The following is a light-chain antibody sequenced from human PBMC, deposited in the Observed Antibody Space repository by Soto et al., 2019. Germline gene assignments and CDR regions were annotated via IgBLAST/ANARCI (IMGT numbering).Light chain of an antibody. Sequence: QSVLTRTPSASGSPGQSVTISCTGTSSDVGGYNYVSWYQQHPGKAPKLMIYEVSKRPSGVPDRFSGSKSGNTASLTVSGRQTEDEADYYCSSYAGSDNFVVFGGGTKLTVL. CDR1: SSDVGGYNY. CDR2: EVS. V-gene: IGLV2-8*01. CDR3: SSYAGSDNFVV. J-gene: IGLJ2*01.